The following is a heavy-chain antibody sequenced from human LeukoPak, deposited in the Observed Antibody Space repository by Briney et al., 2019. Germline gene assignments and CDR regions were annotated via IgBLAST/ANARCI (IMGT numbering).Heavy chain of an antibody. J-gene: IGHJ4*02. D-gene: IGHD2-2*01. CDR3: ARDVIYCSSTSCSED. CDR1: GGSISSGSYY. Sequence: SQTLSLTCTVSGGSISSGSYYRSWIRQPAGKGLEWIGRIYTSGSTNYNPSLTSRVTISVDTSKNQFSLKLSYVTAADTAVYYCARDVIYCSSTSCSEDWGQGTLVTVSS. CDR2: IYTSGST. V-gene: IGHV4-61*02.